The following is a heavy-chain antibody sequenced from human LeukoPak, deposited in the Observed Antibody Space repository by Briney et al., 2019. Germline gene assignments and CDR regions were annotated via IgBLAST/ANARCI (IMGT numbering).Heavy chain of an antibody. CDR3: ARGAGERYGIYYYYMDV. CDR1: GGTFSSYA. Sequence: SVKVSCKASGGTFSSYAISWVRQAPGQGLEWMGGIIPIFGTANYAQKFQGRVTITTDESTSTAYMELSSLRSEDTAVCYCARGAGERYGIYYYYMDVWGKGTTVTVSS. D-gene: IGHD1-1*01. J-gene: IGHJ6*03. V-gene: IGHV1-69*05. CDR2: IIPIFGTA.